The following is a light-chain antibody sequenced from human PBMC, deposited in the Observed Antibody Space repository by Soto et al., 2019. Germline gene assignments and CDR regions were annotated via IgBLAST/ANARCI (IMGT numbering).Light chain of an antibody. CDR3: QQYNSYWT. CDR2: DAS. CDR1: QSISSW. J-gene: IGKJ1*01. Sequence: IRMTKSPSTLSASVGDRVTIPCRASQSISSWLAWYQQKPGKAPKLLIYDASSLESGVPSRFSGSGSGTEFTLTISSLQPDDFATYYCQQYNSYWTFGQGTKVDIK. V-gene: IGKV1-5*01.